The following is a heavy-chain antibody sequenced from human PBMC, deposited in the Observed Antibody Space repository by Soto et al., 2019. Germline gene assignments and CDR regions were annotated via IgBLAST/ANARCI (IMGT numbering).Heavy chain of an antibody. Sequence: QVQLVQSGAEVKKPGASVKVSCKASGYTFTSYDINWVRQATGQGLEWMGWMNPNSGNTGYAQKFQGRVTMTRNTAIRTASTELSTLRSEDTAVCYRARDAHSGSSDCWGQGTLVTGSS. CDR1: GYTFTSYD. V-gene: IGHV1-8*01. CDR3: ARDAHSGSSDC. J-gene: IGHJ4*02. D-gene: IGHD1-26*01. CDR2: MNPNSGNT.